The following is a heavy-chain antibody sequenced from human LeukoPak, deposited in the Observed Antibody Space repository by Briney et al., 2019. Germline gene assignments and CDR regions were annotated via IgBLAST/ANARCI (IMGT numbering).Heavy chain of an antibody. CDR3: ARSRFWSGYYLSYYGMDV. CDR1: SGSFSGYY. J-gene: IGHJ6*02. V-gene: IGHV4-34*01. CDR2: INHSGST. Sequence: SETLSLTCAVYSGSFSGYYWSWIRQPPGKGLEWIGEINHSGSTNYNPSLKSRVTISVDTSKNQFSLKLSSVTAADTAVYYCARSRFWSGYYLSYYGMDVWGQGTTVTVSS. D-gene: IGHD3-3*01.